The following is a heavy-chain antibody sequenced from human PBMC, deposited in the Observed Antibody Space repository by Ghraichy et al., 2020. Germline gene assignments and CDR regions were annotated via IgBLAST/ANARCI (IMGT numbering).Heavy chain of an antibody. CDR3: ARGDYGDSAYNWFDP. J-gene: IGHJ5*02. V-gene: IGHV3-53*01. D-gene: IGHD4-17*01. Sequence: GALRLSCAASGFTVSSNYMSWVRQAPGKGLEWVSVIYSGGSTYYADSVKGRFTISRDNSKNTLYLQMNSLRAEDTAVYYCARGDYGDSAYNWFDPWGQGTLVTVSS. CDR1: GFTVSSNY. CDR2: IYSGGST.